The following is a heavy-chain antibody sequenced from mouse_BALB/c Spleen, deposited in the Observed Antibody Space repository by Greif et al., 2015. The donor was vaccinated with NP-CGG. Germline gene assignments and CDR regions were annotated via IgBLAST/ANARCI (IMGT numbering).Heavy chain of an antibody. CDR1: GFTFSSFG. J-gene: IGHJ2*01. Sequence: DVKLVESGGGLVQPGGSRKLFCAASGFTFSSFGMHWVRQAPEKGLEWVAYISSGSSTIYYADTVKGRFTISRDNPKNTLFLQMTSLRSEDTAMYYCARPYGYANYFDYWGQGTTLTVSS. D-gene: IGHD2-2*01. CDR3: ARPYGYANYFDY. CDR2: ISSGSSTI. V-gene: IGHV5-17*02.